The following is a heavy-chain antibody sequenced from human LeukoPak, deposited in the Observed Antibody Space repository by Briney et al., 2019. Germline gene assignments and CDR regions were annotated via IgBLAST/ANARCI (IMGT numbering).Heavy chain of an antibody. CDR2: IIPIFGTA. J-gene: IGHJ4*02. Sequence: SVKVSCKASGGTFISYAISWVRQAPGQGLEWMGGIIPIFGTANYAQKFQGRVTITADESTSTAYMELSSLRSEDTAVYYCARGPPSGSYLIDYWGQGTLVTVSS. V-gene: IGHV1-69*01. D-gene: IGHD1-26*01. CDR3: ARGPPSGSYLIDY. CDR1: GGTFISYA.